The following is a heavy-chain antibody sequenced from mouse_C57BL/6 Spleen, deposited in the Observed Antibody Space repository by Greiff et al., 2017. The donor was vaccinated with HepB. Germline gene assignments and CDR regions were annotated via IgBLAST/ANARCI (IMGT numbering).Heavy chain of an antibody. Sequence: VQLKESGPGLVKPSQSLSLTCSVTGYSITSGYYWNWIRQFPGNKLEWMGYISYDGSNNYNPSLKNRISITRDTSNNQFFLKLNYVPTEDPATYYCSSSDYYGSSPCAYWGQGTLVTVSA. D-gene: IGHD1-1*01. J-gene: IGHJ3*01. CDR3: SSSDYYGSSPCAY. V-gene: IGHV3-6*01. CDR1: GYSITSGYY. CDR2: ISYDGSN.